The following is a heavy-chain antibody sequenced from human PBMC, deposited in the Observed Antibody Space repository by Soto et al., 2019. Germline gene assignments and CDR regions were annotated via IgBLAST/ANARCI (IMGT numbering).Heavy chain of an antibody. Sequence: VQLVESGGGVVQPGRSLRLSCAASGFTFSDYARHWVRQAPGKGLEWVAVVSHDGRNTYYADSVKGRFTISRDSSKNKGSLDMTRLRPEDTAVYYCARGGQQWLVTSDFNYCGQGDLVTVST. CDR2: VSHDGRNT. J-gene: IGHJ4*02. D-gene: IGHD6-19*01. V-gene: IGHV3-30*03. CDR3: ARGGQQWLVTSDFNY. CDR1: GFTFSDYA.